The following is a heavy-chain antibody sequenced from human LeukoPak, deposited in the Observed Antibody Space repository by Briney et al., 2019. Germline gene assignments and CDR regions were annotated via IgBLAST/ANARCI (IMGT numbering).Heavy chain of an antibody. V-gene: IGHV4-4*07. CDR2: IYTSGST. D-gene: IGHD2-15*01. J-gene: IGHJ5*02. Sequence: PSETLSLTCTVSGGSISSYYWSWIRQPAGKGLEWIGRIYTSGSTNYNPSHKSRVTMSVDTSKNQFSLKLSSVTAADTAVYYCARDIVVVVAANGWFDPWGQGTLVTVSS. CDR1: GGSISSYY. CDR3: ARDIVVVVAANGWFDP.